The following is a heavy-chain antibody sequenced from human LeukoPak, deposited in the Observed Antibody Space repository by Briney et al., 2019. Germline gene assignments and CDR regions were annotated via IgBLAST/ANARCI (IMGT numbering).Heavy chain of an antibody. CDR3: ARDVAAAGSPLPEDY. D-gene: IGHD6-13*01. CDR2: TSSSSSYI. V-gene: IGHV3-21*01. J-gene: IGHJ4*02. Sequence: GGSLRLSCAASGFTFSSYSMNWVRQASGKGLEWVSSTSSSSSYIYYADSVKGRFTISRDNAKNSLYLQMNSLRAEDTAVYYCARDVAAAGSPLPEDYWGQGTLVTVSS. CDR1: GFTFSSYS.